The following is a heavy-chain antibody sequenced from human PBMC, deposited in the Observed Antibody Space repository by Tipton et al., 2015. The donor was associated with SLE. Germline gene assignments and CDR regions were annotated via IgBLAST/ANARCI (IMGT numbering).Heavy chain of an antibody. CDR3: ARESPYYYDSSGYR. D-gene: IGHD3-22*01. V-gene: IGHV4-39*07. J-gene: IGHJ4*02. CDR1: GGSISSSSYY. Sequence: TLSLTCIVSGGSISSSSYYWGWIRQPPGKGLEWIGSISYSGSTYYNPSLKSRVALSVDASNNQFSLKLTSVTAADTAVYYCARESPYYYDSSGYRWGQGTLVTVSS. CDR2: ISYSGST.